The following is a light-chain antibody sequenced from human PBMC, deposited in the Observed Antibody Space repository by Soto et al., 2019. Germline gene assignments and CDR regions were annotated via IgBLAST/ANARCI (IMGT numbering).Light chain of an antibody. J-gene: IGKJ2*01. V-gene: IGKV1-9*01. CDR1: QGLSSY. Sequence: DIPLTQSPSFMSASVGDRVTITCRASQGLSSYLAWYQQKPGKAPKLLMYAVSTLQSGVPSRFSGSGSGTEFTLTISSLQPEDFATYFCQQLNGSSYTFGQGTKLEIK. CDR2: AVS. CDR3: QQLNGSSYT.